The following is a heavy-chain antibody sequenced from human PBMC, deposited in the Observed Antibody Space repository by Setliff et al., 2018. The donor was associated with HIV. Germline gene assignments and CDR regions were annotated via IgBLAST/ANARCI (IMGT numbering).Heavy chain of an antibody. D-gene: IGHD2-2*01. J-gene: IGHJ4*02. CDR2: IYNTGST. CDR3: ARGRRDPQVRRKEVGYFDY. V-gene: IGHV4-31*03. Sequence: SETLSLTCTVSGGSISSTSYYWGWIRQPPGTGLEWIGYIYNTGSTYHSPSLESRVTISIDTSKNQFSLKLSSVTAADTAVYYCARGRRDPQVRRKEVGYFDYWGQGTLVTVSS. CDR1: GGSISSTSYY.